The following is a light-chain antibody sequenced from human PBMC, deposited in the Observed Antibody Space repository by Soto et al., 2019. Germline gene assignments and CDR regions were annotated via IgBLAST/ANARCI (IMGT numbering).Light chain of an antibody. CDR1: QTVNSVY. Sequence: EIVLTQSPGTLSLSPGERATLSCRASQTVNSVYLAWYQQKPGQAPRLLIYGASSRATGIPDRFSGSGSGTDFILTITRLEPEDFAVYYCQQYGSSPLTFGGGTKVEIK. V-gene: IGKV3-20*01. CDR2: GAS. CDR3: QQYGSSPLT. J-gene: IGKJ4*01.